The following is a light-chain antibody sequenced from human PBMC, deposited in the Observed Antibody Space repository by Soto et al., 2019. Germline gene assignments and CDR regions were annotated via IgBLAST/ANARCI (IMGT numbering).Light chain of an antibody. J-gene: IGKJ3*01. CDR1: QGISTY. CDR3: QQLSRYPRT. CDR2: AAS. Sequence: DIHLTQSPSFLSASVGDRVTITCRASQGISTYLAWYQQKPGKAPNLLIYAASTLQSGVPSRFTGSGSGTEFTLTISSLQPEDFAIYYCQQLSRYPRTFGPGTKVDVK. V-gene: IGKV1-9*01.